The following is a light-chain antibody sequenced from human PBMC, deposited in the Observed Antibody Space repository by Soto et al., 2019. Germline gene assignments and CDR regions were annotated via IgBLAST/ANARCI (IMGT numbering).Light chain of an antibody. CDR1: QSISSL. J-gene: IGKJ1*01. CDR3: QQYKIHST. CDR2: DAS. V-gene: IGKV1-5*01. Sequence: IQFTQSPSSLSAALGDRVTITCRAIQSISSLLAWYQQKPGKAPKLLIDDASRWESRVPSRFSGSGSGTELTLTGSSLQPYDSETYHWQQYKIHSTFGQGTKVDIK.